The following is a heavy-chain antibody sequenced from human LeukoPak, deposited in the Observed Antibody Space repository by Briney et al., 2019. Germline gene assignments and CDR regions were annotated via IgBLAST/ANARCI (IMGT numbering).Heavy chain of an antibody. CDR3: AKVPYSDYGSGRPPFMDV. Sequence: GGSLRLSCAASGFSFSNYAMSWVRQAPGKGLEWVSTISDSGGSTYYADSVKGRFTISRDNSKDTLYLHMSSLIAEDTAIHYCAKVPYSDYGSGRPPFMDVWGQGTTVAVSS. J-gene: IGHJ6*02. V-gene: IGHV3-23*01. CDR1: GFSFSNYA. CDR2: ISDSGGST. D-gene: IGHD3-10*01.